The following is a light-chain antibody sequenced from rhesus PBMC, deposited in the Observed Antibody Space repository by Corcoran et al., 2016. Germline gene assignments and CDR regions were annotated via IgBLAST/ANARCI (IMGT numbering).Light chain of an antibody. J-gene: IGKJ3*01. V-gene: IGKV1-36*02. CDR2: RAS. CDR3: LQGYSTPFT. Sequence: DIQMTQSPSSLSASIGDRVTITCGASQGVGDYLTWFQQKPGKPPKRLIYRASSLESGVPSRLSGSGSGTDCTLTISSLQPEDFATYYCLQGYSTPFTFGPGTKLDIK. CDR1: QGVGDY.